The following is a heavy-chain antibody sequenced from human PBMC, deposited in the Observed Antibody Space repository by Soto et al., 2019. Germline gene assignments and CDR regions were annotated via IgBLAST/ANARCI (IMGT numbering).Heavy chain of an antibody. CDR3: AKDRRAGGNYGFYSDF. J-gene: IGHJ4*02. D-gene: IGHD1-7*01. CDR1: GFTFSSYG. V-gene: IGHV3-23*01. CDR2: SSATGAGT. Sequence: EVQLLESGGGLVQPGGSLRLSCAASGFTFSSYGMTWVRQAPGKGLEWVSFSSATGAGTYYADSVKGRFTISRDNSRSTLYLQMNSLRADDTAVYYCAKDRRAGGNYGFYSDFWGQGAMVIVSS.